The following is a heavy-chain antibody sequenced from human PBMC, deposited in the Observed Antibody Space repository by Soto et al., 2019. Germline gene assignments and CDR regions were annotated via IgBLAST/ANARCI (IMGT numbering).Heavy chain of an antibody. D-gene: IGHD2-15*01. CDR1: GFSLNIGEVG. CDR3: GHAIVVVVGGRRVYSLNI. CDR2: LFWEGDN. Sequence: QITLKETGPTLVKPTKTLTLTCTFSGFSLNIGEVGVVWIRQPPRRPLEWLALLFWEGDNRYSPSLRNRLTITKDTAKNRSVLTWTNVHPVDTATYYSGHAIVVVVGGRRVYSLNIWGQGTMVTVSS. V-gene: IGHV2-5*02. J-gene: IGHJ3*02.